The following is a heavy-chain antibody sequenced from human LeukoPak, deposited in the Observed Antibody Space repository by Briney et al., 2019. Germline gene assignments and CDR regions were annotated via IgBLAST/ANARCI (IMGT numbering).Heavy chain of an antibody. CDR3: ASPGGGPTDY. CDR2: IYYSGST. Sequence: TSETLSLTCTVSGSSISSGGYYWGWIRQPPGKGLEWIGSIYYSGSTYYNPSLKSRVTISVDTSKNQFSLKLSSVTAADTAVYYCASPGGGPTDYWGQGTLVTVPS. V-gene: IGHV4-39*01. J-gene: IGHJ4*02. CDR1: GSSISSGGYY. D-gene: IGHD3-16*01.